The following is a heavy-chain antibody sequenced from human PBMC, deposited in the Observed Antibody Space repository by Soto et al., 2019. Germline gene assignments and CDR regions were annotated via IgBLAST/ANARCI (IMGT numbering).Heavy chain of an antibody. CDR1: GFTFSSYS. Sequence: EVQLVESGGGLVQPGGSLRLSCAASGFTFSSYSMNWVRQAPGKGLEWVSYISSSSSTIYYADSVKGRFTISRDNAKNSLYLQMNSPRDEDTAVYYCARGPNYDYVWGSYSGGLDYWGQGTLVTVSS. D-gene: IGHD3-16*01. V-gene: IGHV3-48*02. CDR3: ARGPNYDYVWGSYSGGLDY. CDR2: ISSSSSTI. J-gene: IGHJ4*02.